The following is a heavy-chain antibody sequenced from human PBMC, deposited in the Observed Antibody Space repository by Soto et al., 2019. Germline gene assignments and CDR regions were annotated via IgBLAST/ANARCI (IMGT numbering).Heavy chain of an antibody. Sequence: SETLSLTCTVSGGSISSYYWSWIRQPPGKGLKWIGYIYYTGSTNYNPSLKSRVTISVDTSKNQFSLKLSSVTAADTAVYYCAIGPGRRDNDQIDYWGQGTLVTAPQ. CDR3: AIGPGRRDNDQIDY. J-gene: IGHJ4*02. CDR2: IYYTGST. D-gene: IGHD3-10*01. V-gene: IGHV4-59*01. CDR1: GGSISSYY.